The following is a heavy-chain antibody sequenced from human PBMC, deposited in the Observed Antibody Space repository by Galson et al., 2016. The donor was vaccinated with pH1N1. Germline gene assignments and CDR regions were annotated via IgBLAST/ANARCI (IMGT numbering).Heavy chain of an antibody. CDR3: TKGRRRASDAFDI. V-gene: IGHV3-9*01. Sequence: SLRLSCAASGFTFNDYAMHWVRLLPGKGLEWVSGISWNSANIGYGDSVKGRFTISRDNAKKSLFLQVNSLRVEDTALYYCTKGRRRASDAFDIWGQGTMVTVSS. D-gene: IGHD3-10*01. J-gene: IGHJ3*02. CDR1: GFTFNDYA. CDR2: ISWNSANI.